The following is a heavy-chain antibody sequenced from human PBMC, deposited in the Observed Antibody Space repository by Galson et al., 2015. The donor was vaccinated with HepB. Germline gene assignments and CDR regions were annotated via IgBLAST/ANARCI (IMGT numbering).Heavy chain of an antibody. CDR1: GGTFSSYT. Sequence: SVKVSCKASGGTFSSYTISWVRQAPGQGLEWMGMINPRGGSTSYAQKLQGRVTVTRDTSTSTVYMELSSLRSEDTAVYYCASSYYYGSETYYPSPLDYWGQGTLVTVSS. D-gene: IGHD3-10*01. CDR3: ASSYYYGSETYYPSPLDY. V-gene: IGHV1-46*04. J-gene: IGHJ4*02. CDR2: INPRGGST.